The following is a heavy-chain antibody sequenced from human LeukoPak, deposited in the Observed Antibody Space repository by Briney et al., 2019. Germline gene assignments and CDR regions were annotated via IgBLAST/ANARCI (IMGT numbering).Heavy chain of an antibody. CDR2: ITSSSYI. V-gene: IGHV3-69-1*02. CDR3: AELGITMIGGV. CDR1: GFPFSTYG. J-gene: IGHJ6*04. Sequence: GGSLRLSCAASGFPFSTYGMSWVRQAPGKGLEWVSSITSSSYIYYADSVKGRFTISRDNAKNSLYLQMNSLRAEDTAVYYCAELGITMIGGVWGKGTTVTISS. D-gene: IGHD3-10*02.